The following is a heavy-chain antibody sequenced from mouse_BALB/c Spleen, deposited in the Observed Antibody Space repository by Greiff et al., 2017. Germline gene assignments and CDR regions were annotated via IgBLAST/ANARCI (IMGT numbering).Heavy chain of an antibody. J-gene: IGHJ1*01. CDR3: ARRETTVDV. CDR2: ISYSGST. V-gene: IGHV3-2*02. Sequence: EVKLMESGPGLVKPSQSLSLTCTVTGYSITSDYAWNWIRQFPGNKLEWMGYISYSGSTSYNPSLKSRISITRDTSKNQFFLQLNSVTTEDTATYYCARRETTVDVWGAGTTVTVSS. D-gene: IGHD1-1*01. CDR1: GYSITSDYA.